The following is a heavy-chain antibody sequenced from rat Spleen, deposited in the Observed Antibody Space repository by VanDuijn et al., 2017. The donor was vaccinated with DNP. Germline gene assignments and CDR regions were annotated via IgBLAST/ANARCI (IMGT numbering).Heavy chain of an antibody. J-gene: IGHJ4*01. CDR2: ISYEGRGI. D-gene: IGHD1-2*01. CDR1: GFTFNNYW. Sequence: EVQLVESGGDLVQPGRSLKLSCVASGFTFNNYWMTWVRQAPTTGLEWVASISYEGRGIYYGDSVKGRFTISRDNAKSTLYLQMSKLGSEDTAIYYCARGRLYPHYAMDAWGQGTSVTVSS. CDR3: ARGRLYPHYAMDA. V-gene: IGHV5-22*01.